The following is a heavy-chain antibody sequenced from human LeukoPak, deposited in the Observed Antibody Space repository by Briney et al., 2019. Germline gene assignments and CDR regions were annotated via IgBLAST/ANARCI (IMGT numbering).Heavy chain of an antibody. CDR3: TRSAVAGDIDY. D-gene: IGHD6-19*01. Sequence: PGGSLRLSCTASGFTFGDYAMSRVRQAPGNGLEWVGFIRSKAYGGTTEYAASVKGRFTISRDDSKSIAYLQMNSLKTEDTAVYYCTRSAVAGDIDYWGQGTLVTVSS. J-gene: IGHJ4*02. V-gene: IGHV3-49*04. CDR1: GFTFGDYA. CDR2: IRSKAYGGTT.